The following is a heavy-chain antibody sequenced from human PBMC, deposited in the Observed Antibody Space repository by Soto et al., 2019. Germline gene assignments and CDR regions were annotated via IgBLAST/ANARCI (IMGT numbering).Heavy chain of an antibody. D-gene: IGHD5-12*01. V-gene: IGHV4-59*01. CDR2: IYYSGRT. CDR1: GGSITSYY. CDR3: AGAYSDYAPVDY. J-gene: IGHJ4*02. Sequence: SETLSLTCTVSGGSITSYYWSWIRQPPGKGLEWIGYIYYSGRTNYNPSLKSRVTMSVDMSKNQFSLEVSSVTAADTALYYCAGAYSDYAPVDYWGQGTLVTVSS.